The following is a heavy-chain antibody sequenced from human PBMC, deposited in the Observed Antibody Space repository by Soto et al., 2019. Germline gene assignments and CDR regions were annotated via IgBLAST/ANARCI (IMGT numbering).Heavy chain of an antibody. D-gene: IGHD3-10*01. CDR3: TRDSRFYYYGSGSYYYFDY. Sequence: PRLSCTASGFTFGDYAMSWFRQAPGKGLEWVGFIRSKAYGGTTEYAASVKGRFTISRDDSKSIAYLQMNSLKTEDTAVYYCTRDSRFYYYGSGSYYYFDYWGQGTQVTVSS. CDR1: GFTFGDYA. CDR2: IRSKAYGGTT. J-gene: IGHJ4*02. V-gene: IGHV3-49*03.